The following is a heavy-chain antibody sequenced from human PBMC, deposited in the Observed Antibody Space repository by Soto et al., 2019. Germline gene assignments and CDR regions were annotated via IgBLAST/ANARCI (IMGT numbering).Heavy chain of an antibody. CDR1: GGSISSGDYY. CDR3: ASGITMVRGVIIPPTDY. Sequence: PSETLSLTCTVSGGSISSGDYYWSWIRQPPGKGLEWIGNIYYSGSTYYNPSLKSRVTISVDTSKNQFSLKLSSVTAADTAVYYCASGITMVRGVIIPPTDYWGQGTLVTGS. CDR2: IYYSGST. D-gene: IGHD3-10*01. J-gene: IGHJ4*02. V-gene: IGHV4-30-4*01.